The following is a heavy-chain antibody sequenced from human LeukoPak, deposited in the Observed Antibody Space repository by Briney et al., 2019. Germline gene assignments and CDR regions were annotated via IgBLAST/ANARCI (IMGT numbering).Heavy chain of an antibody. D-gene: IGHD1-26*01. CDR1: GGSISSSSYY. CDR3: ARDPTTYSGSYYDWFDP. Sequence: PSETLSLTCTVSGGSISSSSYYWGWIRQPPGKGLEWIGSIYYSGSTYYNPSLKSRVTISVDTSKNQFSLKLSSVTAADTAVYYCARDPTTYSGSYYDWFDPWGQGTLVTVSS. J-gene: IGHJ5*02. CDR2: IYYSGST. V-gene: IGHV4-39*07.